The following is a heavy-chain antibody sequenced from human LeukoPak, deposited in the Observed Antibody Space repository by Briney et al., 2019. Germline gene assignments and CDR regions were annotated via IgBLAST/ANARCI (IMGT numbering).Heavy chain of an antibody. CDR2: IISIFGTA. J-gene: IGHJ4*02. CDR3: ARLVGAADPNDY. Sequence: ASVQVSCKASGGTFSSYPINWVRQAPGQGLEWMGGIISIFGTANYAQEFQGRVTITADESTSTDYMELSSLRSEDTAVYCCARLVGAADPNDYWGQGTLVTVSS. V-gene: IGHV1-69*01. D-gene: IGHD1-26*01. CDR1: GGTFSSYP.